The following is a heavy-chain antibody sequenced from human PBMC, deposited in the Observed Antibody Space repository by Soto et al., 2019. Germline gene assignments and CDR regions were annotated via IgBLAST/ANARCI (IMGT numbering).Heavy chain of an antibody. D-gene: IGHD5-18*01. CDR2: INHSGST. V-gene: IGHV4-34*01. J-gene: IGHJ4*02. Sequence: SETLSLTCAVYGGSFSGYYWSWIRQPPGKGLEWIGEINHSGSTNYNPSLKSRVTISVDTSKNQFSLKLSSVTAADTAVYYCARASNNRGNSYGPDYRAQRTPVTVSS. CDR3: ARASNNRGNSYGPDY. CDR1: GGSFSGYY.